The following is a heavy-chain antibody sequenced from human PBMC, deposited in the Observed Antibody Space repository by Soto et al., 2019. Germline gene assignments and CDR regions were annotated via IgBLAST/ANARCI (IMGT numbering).Heavy chain of an antibody. D-gene: IGHD5-12*01. J-gene: IGHJ6*02. Sequence: QLQLQESGSGLVKPSQTLSLTCAVSGGSISSGGYSWSWIRQPPGKGLEWIGYIYHSGSTYYNPSPKSRATMSVDRSKNQFSLKLSSVTAADTAVYYCARRRGFPYYYGMDVWGQGTTVTVSS. V-gene: IGHV4-30-2*01. CDR3: ARRRGFPYYYGMDV. CDR2: IYHSGST. CDR1: GGSISSGGYS.